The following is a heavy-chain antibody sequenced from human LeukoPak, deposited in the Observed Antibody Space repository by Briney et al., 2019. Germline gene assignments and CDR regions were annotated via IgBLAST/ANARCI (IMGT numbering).Heavy chain of an antibody. CDR2: MNPNSGNT. V-gene: IGHV1-8*01. D-gene: IGHD3-3*01. Sequence: GASVKVSFKASGYTFTSYDINWVRQATGQGLGWMGWMNPNSGNTGYAQKFQGRVTMTRNTSISTAYMELSSLRSEDTAVYYCARVSTGYDFWSGYFRPNSYYFDYWGQGTLVTVSS. CDR1: GYTFTSYD. J-gene: IGHJ4*02. CDR3: ARVSTGYDFWSGYFRPNSYYFDY.